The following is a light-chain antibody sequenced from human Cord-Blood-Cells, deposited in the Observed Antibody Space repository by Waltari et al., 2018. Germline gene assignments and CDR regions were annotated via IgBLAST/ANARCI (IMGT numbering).Light chain of an antibody. Sequence: QSALTQPGAGPGSPGPSIPISWTGTRSDVGSSHIVSCYQQLPGKAPKPMIYEVSKLPSGVSNRFSGSKSGNTASLTISGLQAEDEADYYCCSYAGSSTYVVFGGGTKLTVL. CDR2: EVS. CDR1: RSDVGSSHI. CDR3: CSYAGSSTYVV. V-gene: IGLV2-23*02. J-gene: IGLJ2*01.